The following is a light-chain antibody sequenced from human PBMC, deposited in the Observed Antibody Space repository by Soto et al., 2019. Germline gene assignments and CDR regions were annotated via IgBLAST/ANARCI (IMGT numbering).Light chain of an antibody. Sequence: EIVMTQSPATLSVSPGEGATLSCRASQSISTTVAWYQQKPGQAPRLLIYGASTRATGIPVRFSGSGSGTEFTLTISSLQSEDAAIYYCQQYQTWPRTFGQGTRVEVK. V-gene: IGKV3-15*01. J-gene: IGKJ1*01. CDR2: GAS. CDR3: QQYQTWPRT. CDR1: QSISTT.